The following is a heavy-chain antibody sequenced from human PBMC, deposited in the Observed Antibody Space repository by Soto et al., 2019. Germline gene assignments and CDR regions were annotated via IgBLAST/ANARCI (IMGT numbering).Heavy chain of an antibody. J-gene: IGHJ4*02. CDR2: ISSNGGST. CDR1: GFTFSSYA. D-gene: IGHD2-15*01. V-gene: IGHV3-64*01. CDR3: ARGGPHCSGGSCYPYFDY. Sequence: GGSLRLSCAASGFTFSSYAMHWVRQAPGKGLEYVSAISSNGGSTYYANSVKGRFTISRDNSKNTLYLQMGSLRAEDMAVYYCARGGPHCSGGSCYPYFDYWGQGTLVTVSS.